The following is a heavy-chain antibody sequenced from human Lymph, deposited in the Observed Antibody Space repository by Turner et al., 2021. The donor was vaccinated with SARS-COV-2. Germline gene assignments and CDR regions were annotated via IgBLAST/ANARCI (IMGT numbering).Heavy chain of an antibody. D-gene: IGHD3-3*01. CDR3: ARAVGAFGVVTNFDY. Sequence: QVQLQESGPGLVKLSETLSLTCTVSGGSISSYYWSWIRQPPGKGLEWIEYIYYSGSTNYNPPLKSRVTISVDTSKNQFSLKLSSVTAADMAVYYCARAVGAFGVVTNFDYWGQGTLVTVSS. CDR1: GGSISSYY. J-gene: IGHJ4*02. CDR2: IYYSGST. V-gene: IGHV4-59*01.